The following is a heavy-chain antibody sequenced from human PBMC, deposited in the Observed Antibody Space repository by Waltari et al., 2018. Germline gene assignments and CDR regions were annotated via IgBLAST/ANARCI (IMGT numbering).Heavy chain of an antibody. V-gene: IGHV4-34*01. CDR3: ATLRHSSGSPDAFDI. Sequence: QVQLQQWGAGLLKPSETLSLTCAVYGGSFSGYYWSWIRQPPGKGLEWIGEINHSGSTNYNPSLKSRVTMSVDTSKNQFSLKLSSVTAADTAVYYCATLRHSSGSPDAFDIWGQGTKVTVSS. J-gene: IGHJ3*02. D-gene: IGHD3-22*01. CDR2: INHSGST. CDR1: GGSFSGYY.